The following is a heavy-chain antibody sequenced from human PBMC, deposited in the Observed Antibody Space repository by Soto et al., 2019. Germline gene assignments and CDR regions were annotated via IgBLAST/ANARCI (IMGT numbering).Heavy chain of an antibody. V-gene: IGHV3-23*01. CDR1: GFTFSSYA. Sequence: RLSCAASGFTFSSYAMSWVRQAPGKGLEWVSAISGSGGSTYYADSVKGRFTISRDNSKNTLYLQMNSLRAEDTAVYYCAKDPAGGWYFQHSGQGTLVTVSS. D-gene: IGHD6-13*01. CDR2: ISGSGGST. J-gene: IGHJ1*01. CDR3: AKDPAGGWYFQH.